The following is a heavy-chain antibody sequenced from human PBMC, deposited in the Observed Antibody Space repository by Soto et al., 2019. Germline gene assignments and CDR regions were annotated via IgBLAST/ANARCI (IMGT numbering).Heavy chain of an antibody. J-gene: IGHJ6*02. Sequence: ASVKVSCKASGYTFTSYYMHWVRQAPGQGLEWMGIINPTGGTANYAQKFQGRVTITADESTSTAYMELSSLRSEDTAVYYCAREGTGSSRGYYYYGMDVWGQGTTVTVSS. CDR2: INPTGGTA. CDR3: AREGTGSSRGYYYYGMDV. D-gene: IGHD6-6*01. V-gene: IGHV1-46*01. CDR1: GYTFTSYY.